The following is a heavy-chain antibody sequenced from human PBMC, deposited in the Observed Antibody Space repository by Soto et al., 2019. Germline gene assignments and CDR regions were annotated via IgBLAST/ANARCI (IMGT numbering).Heavy chain of an antibody. J-gene: IGHJ1*01. D-gene: IGHD6-19*01. CDR2: INHSGST. CDR3: AREDLAVAGIWAGTLGYFQQ. V-gene: IGHV4-34*01. Sequence: SETLSLTCAVYGGSLSGYYWSWIRQPPGKGLEWIGEINHSGSTNHNPSLKSRVTISVDTSKNQFSLKLSSVTAADTAVYYCAREDLAVAGIWAGTLGYFQQWGQGTLVTVSS. CDR1: GGSLSGYY.